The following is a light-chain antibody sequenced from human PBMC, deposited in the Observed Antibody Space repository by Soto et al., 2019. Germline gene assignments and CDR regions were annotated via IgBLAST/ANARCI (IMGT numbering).Light chain of an antibody. CDR3: QQRSTWHPYT. V-gene: IGKV3-11*01. CDR2: DAS. CDR1: QSVSSY. Sequence: EIVLTQSPATLSLSPGERATLSCRASQSVSSYLAWYQQKPGQAPRHLIYDASNRATGIPARFSGSGSGTDFPLTISSLEPEDFAVYYCQQRSTWHPYTFGQGTKLEIK. J-gene: IGKJ2*01.